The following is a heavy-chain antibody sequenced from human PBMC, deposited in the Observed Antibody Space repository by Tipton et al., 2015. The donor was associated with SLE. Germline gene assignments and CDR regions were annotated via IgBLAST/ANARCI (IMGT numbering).Heavy chain of an antibody. CDR2: VHTIGTT. CDR1: SGSIKNGSVY. D-gene: IGHD4-17*01. Sequence: TLSLTCSVSSGSIKNGSVYWCWLRQPAGKGLEWIGHVHTIGTTKYKPSLKSRVTISLDTSKNEFSLRLTSVAAADTAVYYCARVEVTIAGKDDAFDIWGQGTKVTVSS. J-gene: IGHJ3*02. V-gene: IGHV4-61*09. CDR3: ARVEVTIAGKDDAFDI.